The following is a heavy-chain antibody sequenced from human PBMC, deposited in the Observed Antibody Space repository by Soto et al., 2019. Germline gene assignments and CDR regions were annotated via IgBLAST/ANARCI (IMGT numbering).Heavy chain of an antibody. CDR1: AAAVASANTA. V-gene: IGHV6-1*01. CDR3: AVTSTGAYQNYYAKDV. CDR2: TFFRSEWHA. Sequence: PSKTVSRDCVFFAAAVASANTAWNWIRQCPSSGLKWPGRTFFRSEWHAEYAVSLRGRLTITADTSKTQFSLQSESVPPEDTAVYHCAVTSTGAYQNYYAKDVWSQGITVSVS. D-gene: IGHD3-10*01. J-gene: IGHJ6*02.